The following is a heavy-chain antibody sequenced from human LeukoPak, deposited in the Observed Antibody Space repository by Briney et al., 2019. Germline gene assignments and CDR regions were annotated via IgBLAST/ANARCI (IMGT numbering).Heavy chain of an antibody. D-gene: IGHD3-10*01. CDR1: GFTFSSYA. V-gene: IGHV3-23*01. CDR2: ISGSGGST. Sequence: GGSLRLSCAASGFTFSSYAMSWVRQAPGRGLEWLSAISGSGGSTYYADSVKGRFTISRDNSKNTLYLQMNSLRAEDTAVYYCAKAYGSGSYFDYWGQGTLVTVSS. J-gene: IGHJ4*02. CDR3: AKAYGSGSYFDY.